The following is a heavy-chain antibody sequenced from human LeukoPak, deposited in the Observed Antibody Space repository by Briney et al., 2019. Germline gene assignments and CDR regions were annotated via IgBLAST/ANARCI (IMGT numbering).Heavy chain of an antibody. J-gene: IGHJ3*02. CDR1: GGSISPYY. CDR2: IYPTGSP. CDR3: ASGTNAYYYDSSGYYPDAFDI. V-gene: IGHV4-4*07. Sequence: PSETLSLTCTVSGGSISPYYWSWIRQPAGKGLEWIGRIYPTGSPNYNPSLKSRVTISLDKSKNQFPLKLSSVTAADTAVYYCASGTNAYYYDSSGYYPDAFDIWGQGPIVTVSS. D-gene: IGHD3-22*01.